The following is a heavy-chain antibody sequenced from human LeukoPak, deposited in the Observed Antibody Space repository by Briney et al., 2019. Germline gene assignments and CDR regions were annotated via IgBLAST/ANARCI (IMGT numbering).Heavy chain of an antibody. Sequence: KLQGRVTMTTDTSTSTAYMELSSLRSEDTAVYYCAILSSSPNWFDPWGQGTLVTVSS. CDR3: AILSSSPNWFDP. D-gene: IGHD3-10*01. V-gene: IGHV1-18*01. J-gene: IGHJ5*02.